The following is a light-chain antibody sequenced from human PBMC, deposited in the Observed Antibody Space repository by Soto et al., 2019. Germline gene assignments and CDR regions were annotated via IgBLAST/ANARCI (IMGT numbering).Light chain of an antibody. CDR3: QQYKKWPPT. J-gene: IGKJ1*01. CDR1: QSVDND. CDR2: LAS. Sequence: EILMTQSPATVSVSPGESATLSCGSSQSVDNDLAWYQQKPGQAPRLLIYLASARATGIPDRFSGSGSGTELTLTISSLQSEDFAVYYCQQYKKWPPTFGQGTKVEIK. V-gene: IGKV3D-15*01.